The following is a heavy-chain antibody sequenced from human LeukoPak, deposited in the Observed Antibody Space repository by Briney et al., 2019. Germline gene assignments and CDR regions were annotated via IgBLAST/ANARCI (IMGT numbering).Heavy chain of an antibody. CDR1: GYTFPSYD. Sequence: GASVKVSCKASGYTFPSYDINWVRQATGQGLEWMGWMNPNSGNTGYAQKFQGRVTMTRNTSISTAYMELSSLRSEDTAVYYCARGITGTTRGSQDYFDYWGQGTLVTVSS. CDR3: ARGITGTTRGSQDYFDY. CDR2: MNPNSGNT. J-gene: IGHJ4*02. V-gene: IGHV1-8*01. D-gene: IGHD1-20*01.